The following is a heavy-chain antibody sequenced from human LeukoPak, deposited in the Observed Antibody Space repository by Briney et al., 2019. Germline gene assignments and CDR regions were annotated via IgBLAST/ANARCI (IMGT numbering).Heavy chain of an antibody. V-gene: IGHV3-20*04. CDR2: INWNAGST. D-gene: IGHD6-19*01. CDR3: AKVGGNTSGWYSLRMYYFDY. Sequence: GGSLRLSCAASGFTFDDYGMSWVRQAPGKGLEWVSGINWNAGSTGYADSVKGRFTISRDNAKTSLFLQMNSLRAEDTALYYCAKVGGNTSGWYSLRMYYFDYWGQGTLVTVSS. CDR1: GFTFDDYG. J-gene: IGHJ4*02.